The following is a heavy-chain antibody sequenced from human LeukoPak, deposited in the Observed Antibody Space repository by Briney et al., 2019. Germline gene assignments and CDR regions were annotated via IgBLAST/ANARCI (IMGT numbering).Heavy chain of an antibody. V-gene: IGHV3-48*04. J-gene: IGHJ4*02. CDR2: IDSSSRTI. CDR3: ARRVPNQVITDYFDY. D-gene: IGHD3-16*01. Sequence: GGSLRLSCAASGFTFTNYAMTWVRQAPGKGLEWISFIDSSSRTIFYAESVKGRFTISRDNAKNSLFLQMNSLRAEDTAVYYCARRVPNQVITDYFDYWGQGTLVTVSS. CDR1: GFTFTNYA.